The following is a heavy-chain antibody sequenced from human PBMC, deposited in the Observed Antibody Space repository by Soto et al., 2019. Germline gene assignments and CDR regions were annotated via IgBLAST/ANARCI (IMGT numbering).Heavy chain of an antibody. CDR3: AKDRVGGTYPYYFDY. Sequence: GGSLRLSCAASGFTFSKFTMSWVRQAPGKGLEWVSGTSGTGGTSSYADSVRGRFTISRDNTKNTLYLQISSLRAEDTAVYYCAKDRVGGTYPYYFDYWGQGSVVTVSS. J-gene: IGHJ4*02. CDR2: TSGTGGTS. CDR1: GFTFSKFT. V-gene: IGHV3-23*01. D-gene: IGHD1-26*01.